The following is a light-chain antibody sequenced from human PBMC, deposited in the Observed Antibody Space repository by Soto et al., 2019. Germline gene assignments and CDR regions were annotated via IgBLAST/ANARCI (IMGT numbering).Light chain of an antibody. Sequence: DIQMTQSPSSLSASVGDRVTITCRASQSISSYLNWYQQKPGKAPKLLIYAASSLQSGVPSRFSGSGSGTDFTLTISSLVPVDFSVYYRHLRTNRPRTFGQVTTVDIK. CDR2: AAS. CDR3: HLRTNRPRT. CDR1: QSISSY. V-gene: IGKV1-39*01. J-gene: IGKJ1*01.